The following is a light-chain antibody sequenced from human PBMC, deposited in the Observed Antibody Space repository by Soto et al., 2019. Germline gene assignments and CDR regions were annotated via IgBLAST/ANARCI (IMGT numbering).Light chain of an antibody. V-gene: IGLV2-8*01. CDR3: SSYAGINNLGV. CDR1: SRDVGAYNY. Sequence: QSALTQPPSASGSPGQSVTISCTGTSRDVGAYNYVSWYQQHPGKAPKLMIYEVNKRPSGVPDRFSGSKSGNTASLTVSGLQAEDEADYYCSSYAGINNLGVFGGGTKVTVL. J-gene: IGLJ2*01. CDR2: EVN.